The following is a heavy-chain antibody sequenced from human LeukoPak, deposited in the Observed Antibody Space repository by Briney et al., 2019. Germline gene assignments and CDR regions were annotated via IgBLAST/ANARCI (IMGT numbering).Heavy chain of an antibody. CDR1: GGTFSNYP. CDR3: AREPSGMALRDWFDP. CDR2: IIPIFGTA. Sequence: SVKVPCKASGGTFSNYPITWVRQAPGQGLEWMGGIIPIFGTANYAQRFQGRVTITADKSTNTAYMELSSLRSEDTAVYYCAREPSGMALRDWFDPWGQGTLVTVSS. J-gene: IGHJ5*02. D-gene: IGHD5-24*01. V-gene: IGHV1-69*06.